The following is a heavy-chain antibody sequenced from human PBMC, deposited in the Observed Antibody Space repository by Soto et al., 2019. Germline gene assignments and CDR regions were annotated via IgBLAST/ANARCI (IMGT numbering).Heavy chain of an antibody. V-gene: IGHV3-21*01. Sequence: GGSLRLSCAASGFTFSSYSMNWVRQAPGKGLEWVSSISSSSSYIYYADSVKGRFTISRDNAKNSLYLQMNSLRAEDTAVYYCARDPGMVGAQPFDYWGQGTLVTVSS. J-gene: IGHJ4*02. CDR3: ARDPGMVGAQPFDY. D-gene: IGHD1-26*01. CDR1: GFTFSSYS. CDR2: ISSSSSYI.